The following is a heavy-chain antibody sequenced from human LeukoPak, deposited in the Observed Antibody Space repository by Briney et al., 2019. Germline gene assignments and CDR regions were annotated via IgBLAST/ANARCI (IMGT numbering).Heavy chain of an antibody. CDR3: AKPTVAVAGTRWFDP. D-gene: IGHD6-19*01. V-gene: IGHV3-23*01. Sequence: PGGSLRLSCPASGFTFSSHAMSWVRHAEGKGLEWDSAIRCSGGRTYYADSVQGRFTISRDNSKSTLYVQMNGLRAEDTAVYYCAKPTVAVAGTRWFDPWGQGTLVTVSS. CDR1: GFTFSSHA. J-gene: IGHJ5*02. CDR2: IRCSGGRT.